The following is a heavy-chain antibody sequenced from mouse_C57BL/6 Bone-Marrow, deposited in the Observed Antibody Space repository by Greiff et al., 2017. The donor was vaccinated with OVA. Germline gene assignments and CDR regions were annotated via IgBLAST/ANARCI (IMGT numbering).Heavy chain of an antibody. D-gene: IGHD2-2*01. V-gene: IGHV5-4*01. Sequence: DVHLVESGGGLVKPGGSLKLSCAASGFTFSSYAMSWVRQTPEKRLEWVATISDGGSYTYYPDNVKGRFTISRDNAKNNLYLQMSHLKSEDTAMYYCARDRGLPAWFAYWGQGTLVTVSA. J-gene: IGHJ3*01. CDR2: ISDGGSYT. CDR3: ARDRGLPAWFAY. CDR1: GFTFSSYA.